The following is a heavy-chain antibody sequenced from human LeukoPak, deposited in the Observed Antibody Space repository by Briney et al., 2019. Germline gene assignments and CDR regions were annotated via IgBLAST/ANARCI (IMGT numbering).Heavy chain of an antibody. Sequence: SETLSLTCAVYGGSFSGYYWSWIRQPPGKELEWIGEINHSGSTHYNPSLKSLVTISVDTSKNQFSLKLSSVTAADTAVYYCATRTYGGNSPFDYWGQGALVTVSS. CDR1: GGSFSGYY. V-gene: IGHV4-34*01. CDR3: ATRTYGGNSPFDY. CDR2: INHSGST. J-gene: IGHJ4*02. D-gene: IGHD4-23*01.